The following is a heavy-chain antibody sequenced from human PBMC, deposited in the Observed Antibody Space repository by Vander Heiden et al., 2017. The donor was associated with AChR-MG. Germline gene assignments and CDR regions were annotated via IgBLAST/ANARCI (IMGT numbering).Heavy chain of an antibody. CDR3: ARASTYHYDTSGYAPFDH. CDR2: VKQGGSEK. Sequence: VQLVGSGGGLVQPGGSLRLPGVPPAFPFSAYWMSWVRQAPGKGLEWVASVKQGGSEKFYVDSVEGRFSISRDNAKNSLFLQMNSLRAEDTAVYFCARASTYHYDTSGYAPFDHWGQGTLVTVSS. D-gene: IGHD3-22*01. V-gene: IGHV3-7*03. CDR1: AFPFSAYW. J-gene: IGHJ4*02.